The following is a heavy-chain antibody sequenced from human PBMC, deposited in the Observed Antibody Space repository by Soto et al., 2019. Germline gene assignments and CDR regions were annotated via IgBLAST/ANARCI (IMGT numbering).Heavy chain of an antibody. CDR2: IYHSGST. Sequence: QVQLQESGPGLVKPSGTLSLTCAVSGGSISSSNWWSWVRQPPGKGLEWIGEIYHSGSTNYNPSLNSRVTIPVDKSKNQCSLQLSSVTAADTALYYCARDPPLPAAMVDWGQGTLVTVSS. D-gene: IGHD2-2*01. J-gene: IGHJ4*02. CDR1: GGSISSSNW. V-gene: IGHV4-4*02. CDR3: ARDPPLPAAMVD.